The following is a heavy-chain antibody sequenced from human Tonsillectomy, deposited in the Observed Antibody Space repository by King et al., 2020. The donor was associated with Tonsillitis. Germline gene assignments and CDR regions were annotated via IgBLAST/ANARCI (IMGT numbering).Heavy chain of an antibody. CDR1: GGTFSNYA. Sequence: HVQLVQSGAEVKKPGSSVKVSCKASGGTFSNYAISWVRQAPGQGLEWMGGIIPIFGTTNYAQNFQGRVTITADESTSTAYMELSSLRSEDTAVYYCARAPSPVWFDPWGQGTLVTVSS. J-gene: IGHJ5*02. V-gene: IGHV1-69*12. CDR3: ARAPSPVWFDP. CDR2: IIPIFGTT.